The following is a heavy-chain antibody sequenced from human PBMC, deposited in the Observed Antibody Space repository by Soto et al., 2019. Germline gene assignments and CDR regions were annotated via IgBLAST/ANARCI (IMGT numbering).Heavy chain of an antibody. CDR2: IRSKANSYAT. D-gene: IGHD3-22*01. CDR1: GFTFSGSA. Sequence: PGGSLRLSCAASGFTFSGSAMHWVRQASGEGLEWVGRIRSKANSYATAYAASVKGRFTISRDDSKNTAYLQMNSLKTEDTAVYYCTRVSNDYYDSSGYRFDYWGQGTLVTVSS. V-gene: IGHV3-73*01. J-gene: IGHJ4*02. CDR3: TRVSNDYYDSSGYRFDY.